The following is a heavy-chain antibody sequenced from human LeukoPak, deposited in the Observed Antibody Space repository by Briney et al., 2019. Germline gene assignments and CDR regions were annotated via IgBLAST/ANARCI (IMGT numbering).Heavy chain of an antibody. CDR1: GFTFSGSA. J-gene: IGHJ6*03. Sequence: GESLRLSCAASGFTFSGSAMHWVRQAPGKGLEWVAFIRYDGSNKYYADSVEGRFTISRDNSKNTLYLQMNSLRAEDTAVYYCAKAGMYGSGKGYYYYYYMDVWGKGTTVTISS. CDR2: IRYDGSNK. CDR3: AKAGMYGSGKGYYYYYYMDV. D-gene: IGHD3-10*01. V-gene: IGHV3-30*02.